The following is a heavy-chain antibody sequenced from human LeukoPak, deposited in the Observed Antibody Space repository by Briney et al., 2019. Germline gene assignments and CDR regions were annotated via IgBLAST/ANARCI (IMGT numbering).Heavy chain of an antibody. Sequence: SETLSLTCTVSGGSISTYYWSWIRQPPGKGLEWIGYIYYSGSTNYNTSLKSRVTISVDTSKNQFSLKLTSVTAADTGVYYCARMYSGTYGGIDYWGQGSLVTVSS. CDR2: IYYSGST. J-gene: IGHJ4*02. D-gene: IGHD1-26*01. V-gene: IGHV4-59*12. CDR3: ARMYSGTYGGIDY. CDR1: GGSISTYY.